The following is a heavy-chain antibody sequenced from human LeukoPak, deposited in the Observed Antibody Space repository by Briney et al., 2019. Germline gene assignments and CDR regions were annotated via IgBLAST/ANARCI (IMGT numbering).Heavy chain of an antibody. CDR1: GFTFSSYW. J-gene: IGHJ3*02. V-gene: IGHV3-74*01. Sequence: GGSLRLSCAASGFTFSSYWMHWVRQAPGKGLVWVSRINTDGSSTSYADSVKGRFTISRDNAKNTLYLQMNSLRAEDTAVYYCARPNLMIVVVMFAFDIWGQGTMVTVSS. D-gene: IGHD3-22*01. CDR3: ARPNLMIVVVMFAFDI. CDR2: INTDGSST.